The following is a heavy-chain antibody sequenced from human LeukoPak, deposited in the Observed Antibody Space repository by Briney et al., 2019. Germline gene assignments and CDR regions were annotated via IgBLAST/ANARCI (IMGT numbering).Heavy chain of an antibody. Sequence: SETLSLTCTVSGGSISSSSYFWGWIRQPPGKGLEWIGSVYYNGNTYYNPSLKSRVTISMDTSKNQFSLKLSSVTAADTAVYYCARRSRRLFDYWGQGTLVTVSS. J-gene: IGHJ4*02. V-gene: IGHV4-39*01. D-gene: IGHD5/OR15-5a*01. CDR3: ARRSRRLFDY. CDR2: VYYNGNT. CDR1: GGSISSSSYF.